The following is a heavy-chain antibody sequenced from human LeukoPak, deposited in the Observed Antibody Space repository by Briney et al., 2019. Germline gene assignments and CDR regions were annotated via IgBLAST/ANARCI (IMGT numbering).Heavy chain of an antibody. CDR3: ARNTCSGGSCYSDY. V-gene: IGHV1-18*01. Sequence: ASVKVSCKASVYTFTSYGISWVRQAPGQGLAWMGWISAYNGNTNYAQKLQGRVTMTTDTSTSTAYMELRSLRSDDTAVYYCARNTCSGGSCYSDYWGQGTLVTVSS. D-gene: IGHD2-15*01. J-gene: IGHJ4*02. CDR2: ISAYNGNT. CDR1: VYTFTSYG.